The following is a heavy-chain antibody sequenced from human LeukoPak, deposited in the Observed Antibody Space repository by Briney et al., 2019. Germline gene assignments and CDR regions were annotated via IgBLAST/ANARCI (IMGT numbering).Heavy chain of an antibody. D-gene: IGHD3-10*01. CDR3: ARDNRVRGVITEVWFDP. CDR1: GGTFSSYA. J-gene: IGHJ5*02. V-gene: IGHV1-69*13. CDR2: IIPIFGTA. Sequence: ASVTVSCKASGGTFSSYAISWVRQAPGQGLEWMGGIIPIFGTANYAQKFQGRVTITADESTSTAYMELSSLRSEDTAVYYCARDNRVRGVITEVWFDPWGQGTLVTVSS.